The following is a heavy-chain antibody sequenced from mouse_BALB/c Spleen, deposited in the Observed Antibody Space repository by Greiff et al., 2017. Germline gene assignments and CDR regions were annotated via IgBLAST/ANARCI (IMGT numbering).Heavy chain of an antibody. CDR1: GFSLTSYG. V-gene: IGHV2-9*02. CDR2: IWAGGST. D-gene: IGHD2-14*01. CDR3: ARPYRSNAMDY. Sequence: VQRVESGPGLVAPSQSLSITCTVSGFSLTSYGVHWVRQPPGKGLEWLGVIWAGGSTNYNSALMSRLSISKDNSKSQVFLKMNSLQTDDTAMYYCARPYRSNAMDYWGQGTSVTVSS. J-gene: IGHJ4*01.